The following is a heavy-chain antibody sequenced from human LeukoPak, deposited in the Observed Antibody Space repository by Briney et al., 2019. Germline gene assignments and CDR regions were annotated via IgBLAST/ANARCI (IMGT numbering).Heavy chain of an antibody. CDR3: ARRSLVGGSAH. CDR2: INPNSGGT. Sequence: AASVKVSCKASGYTFTGYYMHWVRQAPGQGLEWMGSINPNSGGTNYAQKFQGRVTMTRDTSISTAYMELSRLRSDDTAVYYCARRSLVGGSAHWSQGTLVTVSS. J-gene: IGHJ4*02. CDR1: GYTFTGYY. D-gene: IGHD2-21*01. V-gene: IGHV1-2*02.